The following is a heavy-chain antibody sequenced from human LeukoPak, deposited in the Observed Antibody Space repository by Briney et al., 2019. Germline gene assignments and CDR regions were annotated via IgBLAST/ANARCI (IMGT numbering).Heavy chain of an antibody. D-gene: IGHD6-13*01. CDR1: GGTFSNNV. Sequence: ASVKVSCKTSGGTFSNNVISWVRQAPGQGLEWMGRIIPFIGTPDYAQKFQGRVTITADKSTNTAYMKLTSMKSDDTAVYYCARAGGSSWYVSLYYWGQGTLVTVSS. CDR3: ARAGGSSWYVSLYY. J-gene: IGHJ4*02. CDR2: IIPFIGTP. V-gene: IGHV1-69*04.